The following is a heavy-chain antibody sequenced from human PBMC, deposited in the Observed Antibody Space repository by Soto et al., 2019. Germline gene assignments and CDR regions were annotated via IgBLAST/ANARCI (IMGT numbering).Heavy chain of an antibody. CDR3: ARDKGGANIETDY. Sequence: QVQLVESGGGVVQPGRSLRLSCAASGFTFSSYGMHWVRQAPGKGLEWVAVIWYDGSNKYYADSVKGRFTISRDNSKNTLYLKMNSLRAEDTAVYYCARDKGGANIETDYWGQGTLVTVSS. V-gene: IGHV3-33*01. J-gene: IGHJ4*02. CDR1: GFTFSSYG. D-gene: IGHD3-16*01. CDR2: IWYDGSNK.